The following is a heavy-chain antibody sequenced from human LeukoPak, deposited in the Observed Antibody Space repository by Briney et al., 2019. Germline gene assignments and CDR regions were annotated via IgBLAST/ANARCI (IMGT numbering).Heavy chain of an antibody. CDR2: ISGSGGST. J-gene: IGHJ4*02. CDR1: GFTFSSYA. Sequence: GGSLRPSCAASGFTFSSYAMSWVRQAPGKGLEWVSAISGSGGSTYYADSVKGRFTISRDNSKNTLYLQMNSLRAEDTAVYYCAKQLSIKSSSWYGGVDYWGQGTLVTVSS. V-gene: IGHV3-23*01. CDR3: AKQLSIKSSSWYGGVDY. D-gene: IGHD6-13*01.